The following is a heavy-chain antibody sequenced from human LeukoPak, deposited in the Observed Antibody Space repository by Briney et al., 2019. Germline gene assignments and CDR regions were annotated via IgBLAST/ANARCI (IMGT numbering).Heavy chain of an antibody. CDR2: INQDGSAK. CDR3: VGAPLDY. J-gene: IGHJ4*02. CDR1: GFTFGDYA. Sequence: GGSLRLSCTASGFTFGDYATSWIRQAPGKGLEWVGKINQDGSAKYYVDSVKGRFTISRDNAKNSLYLQMDSLRAEDTAVYYCVGAPLDYWGQGTLVTVSS. V-gene: IGHV3-7*03.